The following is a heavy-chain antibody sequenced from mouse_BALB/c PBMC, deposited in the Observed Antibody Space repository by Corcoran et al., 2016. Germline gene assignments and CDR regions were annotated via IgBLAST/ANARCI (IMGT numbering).Heavy chain of an antibody. J-gene: IGHJ3*01. CDR3: HITTVVEAY. Sequence: EVQLQQSGAELVRPGTLVKMSCKASGFNIKDNYMHWVKQRPEQGLEWIGWIDPENGNTIYDPKFQGKASITADTSSNTAYLQLSSLTSEDTAVYYCHITTVVEAYWGQGTLVTVSA. CDR2: IDPENGNT. D-gene: IGHD1-1*01. CDR1: GFNIKDNY. V-gene: IGHV14-1*02.